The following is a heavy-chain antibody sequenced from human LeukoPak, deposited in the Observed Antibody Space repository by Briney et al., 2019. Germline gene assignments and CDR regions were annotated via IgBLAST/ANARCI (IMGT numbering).Heavy chain of an antibody. CDR3: ARDSIAVAAFDAFDI. D-gene: IGHD6-19*01. V-gene: IGHV1-18*04. CDR2: ISAYNGNT. CDR1: GYTFTSYY. Sequence: ASAKVSCKASGYTFTSYYMHWVRQAPGQGLEWMGWISAYNGNTNYAQKLQGRVTMTTDTSTSTAYMELRSLRSDDTAVYYCARDSIAVAAFDAFDIWGQGTMVTVSS. J-gene: IGHJ3*02.